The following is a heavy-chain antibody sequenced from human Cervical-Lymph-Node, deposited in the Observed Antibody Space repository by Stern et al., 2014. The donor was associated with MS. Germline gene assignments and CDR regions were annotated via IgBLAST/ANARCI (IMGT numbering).Heavy chain of an antibody. CDR3: ARVFIAPGSTDYFDF. CDR1: GGSISSHY. D-gene: IGHD2-2*01. CDR2: MYYTGRT. Sequence: QLQLQESGPGVVKPSETLSLTCDVSGGSISSHYWTWIRQPPGKGLEWIGNMYYTGRTNYNPSLKSRVTISPDTSKNQFSLKLSSVTAADTAVYYCARVFIAPGSTDYFDFWGQGTLLTVSS. V-gene: IGHV4-59*11. J-gene: IGHJ4*02.